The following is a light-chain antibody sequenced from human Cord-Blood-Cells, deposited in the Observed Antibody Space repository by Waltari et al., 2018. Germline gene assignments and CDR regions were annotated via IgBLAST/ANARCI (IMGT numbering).Light chain of an antibody. CDR3: QQYYSTPYT. Sequence: DIQMIQSPSSLSASVGDRVTITCRASQGISNSLAWYQQKPWKAPKLLLYAASRLESGVPSRFSGSGSGTDYTLTISSLQREDFSTYYCQQYYSTPYTVGQGTKLEIK. J-gene: IGKJ2*01. V-gene: IGKV1-NL1*01. CDR2: AAS. CDR1: QGISNS.